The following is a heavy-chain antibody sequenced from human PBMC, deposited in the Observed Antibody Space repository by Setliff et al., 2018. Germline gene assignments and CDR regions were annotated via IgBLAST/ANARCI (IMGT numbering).Heavy chain of an antibody. CDR1: GYTFTDYW. CDR3: ARLATDYGDYESLNYFDY. Sequence: LGESLKISCKTSGYTFTDYWIGWVRQMPGKGLEWMGIIFPGNSATKYSPSFQGQVTMSADKSISTAYLQWSSLKASDTAMYYCARLATDYGDYESLNYFDYWGQETLGTSPQ. CDR2: IFPGNSAT. D-gene: IGHD4-17*01. V-gene: IGHV5-51*01. J-gene: IGHJ4*02.